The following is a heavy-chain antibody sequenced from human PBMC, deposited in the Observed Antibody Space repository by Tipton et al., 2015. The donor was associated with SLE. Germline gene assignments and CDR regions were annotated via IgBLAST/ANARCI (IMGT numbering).Heavy chain of an antibody. V-gene: IGHV4-59*01. J-gene: IGHJ6*03. Sequence: TLSLTCIVSGGSISNYYWSWIRQPPGKRLEWIGDIYHSESSNYNPSLQSRVTLSVDTSKNQFSLKLSSVTAADTAVYYCARDLRSGGYYYYYYMDVWGKGTTVTVSS. CDR2: IYHSESS. D-gene: IGHD1-14*01. CDR1: GGSISNYY. CDR3: ARDLRSGGYYYYYYMDV.